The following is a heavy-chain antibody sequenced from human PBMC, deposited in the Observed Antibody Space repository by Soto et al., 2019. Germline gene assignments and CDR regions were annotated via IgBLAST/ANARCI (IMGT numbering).Heavy chain of an antibody. CDR1: GGSFSGYY. Sequence: QVQLQQWGAGLLKPSETLSLTCAVYGGSFSGYYWSWIRQPPGKGLEWIGEINHSGSTNYNPSLKSRVTISVDTSKNQFSLKLSSVTAADTAVYYCARAPALDIVVVVALYGYYFDYWGQGILVTVSS. V-gene: IGHV4-34*01. CDR2: INHSGST. CDR3: ARAPALDIVVVVALYGYYFDY. J-gene: IGHJ4*02. D-gene: IGHD2-15*01.